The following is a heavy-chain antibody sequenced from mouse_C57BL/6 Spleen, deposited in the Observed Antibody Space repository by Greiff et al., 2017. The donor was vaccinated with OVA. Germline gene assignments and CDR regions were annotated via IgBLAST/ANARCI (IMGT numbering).Heavy chain of an antibody. V-gene: IGHV1-78*01. CDR1: GYTFTDHT. CDR3: ARSRYYYGSSPYYFDY. Sequence: VQLQQSDAELVKPGASVKISCKVSGYTFTDHTIHWMKQRPEQGLEWIGYIYPRDGSTKYNEKFKGKATLTADKSSSTAYMQLNSLTSEDSAVYFCARSRYYYGSSPYYFDYWGQGTTLTVSS. CDR2: IYPRDGST. J-gene: IGHJ2*01. D-gene: IGHD1-1*01.